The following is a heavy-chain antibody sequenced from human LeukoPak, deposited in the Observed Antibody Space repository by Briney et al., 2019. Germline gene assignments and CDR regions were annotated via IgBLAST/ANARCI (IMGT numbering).Heavy chain of an antibody. V-gene: IGHV3-48*01. CDR2: ISSSGSPI. D-gene: IGHD6-13*01. Sequence: GGSLRLSCAASGFTFSSCAMSWVRQAPGKGLEWVSYISSSGSPIYYADSLKGRFTISRDTAKNSLYLQINSLRAEDTAVYYCARETSTWYPMDSWGQGTLVTVSS. CDR1: GFTFSSCA. J-gene: IGHJ4*02. CDR3: ARETSTWYPMDS.